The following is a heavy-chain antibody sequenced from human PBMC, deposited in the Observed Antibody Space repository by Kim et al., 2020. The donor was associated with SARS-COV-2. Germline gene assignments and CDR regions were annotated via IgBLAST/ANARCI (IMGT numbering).Heavy chain of an antibody. J-gene: IGHJ3*02. CDR2: ISSSSTYI. Sequence: GGSLRLSCAASRFTFSGYSLNWVRQAPGKGLEWVSSISSSSTYIYYADSVKGRFTISRDNAKNSLYLQMNSLRAEDTAVYYCARDQGGVGVRVVGAFDIWGQGTMVTVAS. V-gene: IGHV3-21*01. D-gene: IGHD1-1*01. CDR3: ARDQGGVGVRVVGAFDI. CDR1: RFTFSGYS.